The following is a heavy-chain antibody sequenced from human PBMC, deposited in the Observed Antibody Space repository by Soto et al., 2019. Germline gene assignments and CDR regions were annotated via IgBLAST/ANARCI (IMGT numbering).Heavy chain of an antibody. CDR1: GYTFTSYG. J-gene: IGHJ4*02. Sequence: ASVKVSCKASGYTFTSYGISWVRQAPGQGLEWMGWISAYNGNTNYAQKIQGRVTITRDTSTSTAYMELSSLRSEDTAVYYCARDRSQWLVPEAFDYWGQGTLVTVSS. D-gene: IGHD6-19*01. V-gene: IGHV1-18*01. CDR2: ISAYNGNT. CDR3: ARDRSQWLVPEAFDY.